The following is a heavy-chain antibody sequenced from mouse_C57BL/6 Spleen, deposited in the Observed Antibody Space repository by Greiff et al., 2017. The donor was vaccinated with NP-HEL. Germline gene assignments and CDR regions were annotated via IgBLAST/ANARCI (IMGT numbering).Heavy chain of an antibody. CDR1: GFSLTSYG. CDR2: IWSGGST. J-gene: IGHJ3*01. Sequence: VKLQESGPGLVQPSQSLSITCTVSGFSLTSYGVHWVRQSPGKGLEWLGVIWSGGSTDYNAAFISRLSISKDNSKSQVFFKMNSLQADDTAIYYCARNLLYDYDVEFAYWGQGTLVTVSA. D-gene: IGHD2-4*01. CDR3: ARNLLYDYDVEFAY. V-gene: IGHV2-2*01.